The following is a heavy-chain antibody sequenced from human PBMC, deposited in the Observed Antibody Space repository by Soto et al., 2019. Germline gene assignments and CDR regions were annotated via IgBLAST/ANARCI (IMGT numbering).Heavy chain of an antibody. Sequence: PSETLSLTCAVSGGSISSGGYSWSWIRQPPGKGLEWIGYIYHSGSTYYNPSLKSRVTISVDRSKNQFSLKLSSVTAADTAVYYCARSYDDSSGPGAFDIWGQGTMVTVSS. CDR1: GGSISSGGYS. CDR2: IYHSGST. V-gene: IGHV4-30-2*01. D-gene: IGHD3-22*01. J-gene: IGHJ3*02. CDR3: ARSYDDSSGPGAFDI.